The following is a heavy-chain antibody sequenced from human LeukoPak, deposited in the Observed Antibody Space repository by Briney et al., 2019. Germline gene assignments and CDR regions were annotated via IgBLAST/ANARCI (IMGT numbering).Heavy chain of an antibody. D-gene: IGHD3-22*01. CDR1: GVSISSYY. V-gene: IGHV4-59*01. CDR3: ARGPAAGYYDSSGYFAFDI. J-gene: IGHJ3*02. Sequence: SETLSLTCTVSGVSISSYYWSWIRQPPGKGLEWIGYIYYSGSTNYNPSLKSRVTISVDTSKNQFSLKLSSVTAADTAVYYCARGPAAGYYDSSGYFAFDIWGQGTMVTVSS. CDR2: IYYSGST.